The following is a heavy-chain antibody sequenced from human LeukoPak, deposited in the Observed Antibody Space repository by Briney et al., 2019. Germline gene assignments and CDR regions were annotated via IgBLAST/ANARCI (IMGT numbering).Heavy chain of an antibody. CDR1: GGSISSYY. D-gene: IGHD3-22*01. CDR3: ARVMNYYDSSGYYYNRDYYYYYMDV. V-gene: IGHV4-59*01. J-gene: IGHJ6*03. CDR2: IYYSGST. Sequence: SETLSLTCTVSGGSISSYYWSWIRQPPGKGLEWIGYIYYSGSTNYNPSLKSRVTISVDTSKNQFSLKLSSVTAADTAVHYCARVMNYYDSSGYYYNRDYYYYYMDVWGKGTTVTVSS.